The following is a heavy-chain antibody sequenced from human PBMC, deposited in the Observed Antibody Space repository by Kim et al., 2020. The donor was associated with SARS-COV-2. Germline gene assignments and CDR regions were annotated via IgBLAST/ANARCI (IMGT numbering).Heavy chain of an antibody. CDR2: IHAANGNT. CDR1: GDRFTTFS. D-gene: IGHD3-16*01. Sequence: ASVKVSCKASGDRFTTFSMHWVRQAPGQRLEWMGWIHAANGNTVYAESFHGRITISRDTSAETVYMELSSLTSTDTAMYYCTKDLSYGCLAFGSWGQGTLVSVSS. V-gene: IGHV1-3*01. J-gene: IGHJ5*01. CDR3: TKDLSYGCLAFGS.